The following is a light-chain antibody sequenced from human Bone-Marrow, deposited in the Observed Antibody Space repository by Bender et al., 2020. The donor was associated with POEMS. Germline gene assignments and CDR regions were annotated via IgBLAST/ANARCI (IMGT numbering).Light chain of an antibody. CDR1: SSDVGGYTY. Sequence: QSALTQPASVSGSPGQSITISCTGTSSDVGGYTYVSWYQQHPDKTPKLIIYDVSVRPSGVSTRFSASKSGNTASLTIYGLQAEDEADYYCSSYTSTSTVIFGGGTKLTVL. CDR2: DVS. J-gene: IGLJ2*01. V-gene: IGLV2-14*03. CDR3: SSYTSTSTVI.